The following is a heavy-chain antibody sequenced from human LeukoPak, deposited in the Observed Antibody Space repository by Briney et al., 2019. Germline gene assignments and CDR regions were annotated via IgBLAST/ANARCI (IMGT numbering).Heavy chain of an antibody. CDR3: VRGTVGVGAFDI. CDR2: ISTAGDT. D-gene: IGHD1-1*01. Sequence: GGSLRLSCAASGFSFSSYDMHWVRQVTGKGLDWVSAISTAGDTYYPGSVKGRFPISRENAKNSLYLQMNSLRAGDTAVYYCVRGTVGVGAFDIWGQGTMVTVS. V-gene: IGHV3-13*01. J-gene: IGHJ3*02. CDR1: GFSFSSYD.